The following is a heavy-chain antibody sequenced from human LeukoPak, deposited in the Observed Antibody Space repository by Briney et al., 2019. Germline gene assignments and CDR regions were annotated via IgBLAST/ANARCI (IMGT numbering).Heavy chain of an antibody. CDR2: ISENGGRT. Sequence: GGSLRLSCAASGFTFGDYAIHWVRQAPGKGLEWVSLISENGGRTYYADSVKGRFTISRDNSKNTLYLQMNSLRAEDTAVYYCARDLRSGFGEFYFDYWGQGTLVTVSS. CDR1: GFTFGDYA. J-gene: IGHJ4*02. D-gene: IGHD3-10*01. CDR3: ARDLRSGFGEFYFDY. V-gene: IGHV3-43*02.